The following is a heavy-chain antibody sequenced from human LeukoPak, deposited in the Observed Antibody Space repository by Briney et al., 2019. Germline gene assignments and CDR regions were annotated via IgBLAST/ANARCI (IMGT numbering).Heavy chain of an antibody. D-gene: IGHD1-26*01. CDR2: IYYSGST. V-gene: IGHV4-59*01. J-gene: IGHJ4*02. Sequence: SETLSLTCTVSGGSISSYYWSWIRQPPGKGLEWIGYIYYSGSTNYNASLTNRVTISVDTSKNQFSLKLSSVTAADTAVYYCAREGGSGSYYPPDYWGQGTLVTVSS. CDR3: AREGGSGSYYPPDY. CDR1: GGSISSYY.